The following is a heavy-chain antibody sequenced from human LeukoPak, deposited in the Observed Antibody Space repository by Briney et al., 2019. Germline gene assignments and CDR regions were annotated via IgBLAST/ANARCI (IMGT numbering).Heavy chain of an antibody. CDR1: GFTVSSNY. Sequence: GGSLRLSRAASGFTVSSNYMSWVRQAPGKGLEWVSVIYSGGSTYYADSVKGRFTISRDKSKNTLYLQMNSLRVEDTAVYYCARANCGGDCPIDYWGQGTLVTVSS. CDR3: ARANCGGDCPIDY. V-gene: IGHV3-53*01. CDR2: IYSGGST. D-gene: IGHD2-21*02. J-gene: IGHJ4*02.